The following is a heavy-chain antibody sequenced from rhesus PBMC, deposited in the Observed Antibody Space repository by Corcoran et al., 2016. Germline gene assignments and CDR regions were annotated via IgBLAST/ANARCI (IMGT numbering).Heavy chain of an antibody. J-gene: IGHJ4*01. CDR2: IDRCGST. CDR1: GGSISGYW. D-gene: IGHD4-11*01. V-gene: IGHV4-160*01. Sequence: QLQLQESGPGLVKPSETLSLTCAVSGGSISGYWWSGLRQPPGKGLEWSGRIDRCGSTDYNPSLKSLVTISRDTSKNQFPRKPSSVTAADTAVYYCARSPYDYWGQGVLVTVSS. CDR3: ARSPYDY.